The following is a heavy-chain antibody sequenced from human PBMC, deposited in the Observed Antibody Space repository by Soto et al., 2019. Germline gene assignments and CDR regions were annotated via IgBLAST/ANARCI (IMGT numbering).Heavy chain of an antibody. CDR3: ARENAGTVAGTDYNYYGMDV. CDR2: ISGSGGST. CDR1: GFTFSSYA. D-gene: IGHD6-19*01. J-gene: IGHJ6*02. V-gene: IGHV3-23*01. Sequence: EVQLLESGGGLVQPGGSLRLSCAASGFTFSSYAMSWVRQAPGKGLEWVSAISGSGGSTYYADSVKGRFTISSDNSKNTLYRKMSSLRAEDTPVYYCARENAGTVAGTDYNYYGMDVRGQGTTVTVSS.